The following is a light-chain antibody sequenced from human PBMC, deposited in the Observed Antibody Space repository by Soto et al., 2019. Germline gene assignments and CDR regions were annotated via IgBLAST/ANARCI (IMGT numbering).Light chain of an antibody. J-gene: IGKJ1*01. CDR3: QQHNKWPWT. V-gene: IGKV3-15*01. Sequence: EIVMTQYPDTLSVSQGERATLSCRASQSLSGNLAWYQQKPGQAPRLLIYGTSTRATGIPARFSGSGSGTEFTLTISSLQSEDFGVYYCQQHNKWPWTFGQGPKMEIK. CDR2: GTS. CDR1: QSLSGN.